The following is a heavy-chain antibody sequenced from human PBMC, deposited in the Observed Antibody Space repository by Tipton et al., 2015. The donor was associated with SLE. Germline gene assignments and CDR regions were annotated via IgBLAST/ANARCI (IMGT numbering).Heavy chain of an antibody. V-gene: IGHV3-53*01. CDR1: GFTVSRNY. J-gene: IGHJ4*02. D-gene: IGHD2-8*01. CDR3: ARDGNAIRGYTHGLDW. Sequence: SLRLSCVVSGFTVSRNYMSWVRQAPGKGLEWVSVIYSGGSTYYADSVKGRFTISRDNSKNTLYLQMNSLRADDTAFYYCARDGNAIRGYTHGLDWWGQGTLVTVSS. CDR2: IYSGGST.